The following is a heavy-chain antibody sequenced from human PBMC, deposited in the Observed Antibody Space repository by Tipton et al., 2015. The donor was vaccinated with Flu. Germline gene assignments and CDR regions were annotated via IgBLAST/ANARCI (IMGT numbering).Heavy chain of an antibody. D-gene: IGHD4-17*01. V-gene: IGHV4-59*02. J-gene: IGHJ3*02. CDR2: IYNNQYT. Sequence: TLSLTCTVSGGFVSSYYWNWIRQPPGKGLEWIGYIYNNQYTKYNPSLKSRVTVSVDPSMNQFSLRLTSVTAADTAVYYCARGDYGDYDHEADAFDIWGQGTLVTVSA. CDR1: GGFVSSYY. CDR3: ARGDYGDYDHEADAFDI.